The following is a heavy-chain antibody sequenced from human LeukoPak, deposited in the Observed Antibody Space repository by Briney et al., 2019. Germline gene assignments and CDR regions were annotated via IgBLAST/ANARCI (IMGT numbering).Heavy chain of an antibody. CDR1: GGTFSSYA. CDR3: ARGGYDFWSGSLYYYYYMDV. V-gene: IGHV1-69*13. Sequence: ASVKVSCKACGGTFSSYAISWVRQAPAQGLEWMGVIIPIFGTANYAQKFQGRVTITADESTSTAYMELSSLRSEDTAVYYCARGGYDFWSGSLYYYYYMDVWGKGTTVTVFS. CDR2: IIPIFGTA. D-gene: IGHD3-3*01. J-gene: IGHJ6*03.